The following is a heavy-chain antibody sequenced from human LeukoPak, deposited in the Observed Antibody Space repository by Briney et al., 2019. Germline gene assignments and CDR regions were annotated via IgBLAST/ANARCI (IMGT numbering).Heavy chain of an antibody. J-gene: IGHJ4*02. CDR3: ARDEKQQLVPDYFDY. CDR2: ISYDGSNK. V-gene: IGHV3-30-3*01. D-gene: IGHD6-13*01. CDR1: GFTFSSYA. Sequence: PGRSLRLSCAASGFTFSSYAMHWVRQAPGKGLEWVAVISYDGSNKYYADSVKGRFTISRDNSKNTLYLQMNSLRAEDTAVYYCARDEKQQLVPDYFDYWGQGTLVTVSS.